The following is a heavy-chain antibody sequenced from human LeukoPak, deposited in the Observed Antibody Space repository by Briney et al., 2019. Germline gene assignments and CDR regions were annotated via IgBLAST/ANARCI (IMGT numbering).Heavy chain of an antibody. D-gene: IGHD6-13*01. Sequence: SETLSLTCTVSGGSISSSSYYWGWIRQPPGKGLEWIGSIYYSGSTYYNPSLKSRVTISVDTSKNQFSLKLSSVTAADTAEYYCARGFRAAGHFDYWGQGTLVTVSS. CDR2: IYYSGST. CDR3: ARGFRAAGHFDY. J-gene: IGHJ4*02. V-gene: IGHV4-39*07. CDR1: GGSISSSSYY.